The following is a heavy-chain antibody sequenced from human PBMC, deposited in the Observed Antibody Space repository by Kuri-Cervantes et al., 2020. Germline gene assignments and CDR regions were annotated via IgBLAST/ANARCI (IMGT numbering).Heavy chain of an antibody. Sequence: GESLKISCAASGFTFSSDWMSWVRQAPGKGLEWVANIKQDGSEKYYVDSVKGRFTISSDNAKNSLYLQMNSLRAEDTAVYYCARASGWYLVLDYWGQGTLVTVSS. CDR2: IKQDGSEK. D-gene: IGHD6-19*01. V-gene: IGHV3-7*01. J-gene: IGHJ4*02. CDR3: ARASGWYLVLDY. CDR1: GFTFSSDW.